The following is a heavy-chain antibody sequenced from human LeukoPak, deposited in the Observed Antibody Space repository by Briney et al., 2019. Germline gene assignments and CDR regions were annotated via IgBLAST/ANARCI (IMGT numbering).Heavy chain of an antibody. Sequence: GGSLRLSCAASGFTFSTYGMHWVRQAPGRGLEWMTFIQAGGDEKYYAVSVKGRFTVSRDNSKNTLYLQMNSLRAEDTAVYYCARDTPGYGGDDFDYWGQGALVTVSS. CDR1: GFTFSTYG. V-gene: IGHV3-30*02. CDR3: ARDTPGYGGDDFDY. J-gene: IGHJ4*02. D-gene: IGHD4-23*01. CDR2: IQAGGDEK.